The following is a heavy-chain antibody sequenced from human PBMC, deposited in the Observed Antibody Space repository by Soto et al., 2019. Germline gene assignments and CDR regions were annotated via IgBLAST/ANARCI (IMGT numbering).Heavy chain of an antibody. CDR1: GGSLSSSSSY. J-gene: IGHJ4*02. V-gene: IGHV4-39*01. Sequence: QLQLQESGPGLVKPSETLSLTCTVSGGSLSSSSSYWGWIRQPPGKGLEWIGSMSYSGSTYHNPSLPRRVTLSVDTSQSRFSLKLTSVTAADTAVYYCARHRVPSVYDPIPGCFDSWGQGILVTASS. D-gene: IGHD5-12*01. CDR3: ARHRVPSVYDPIPGCFDS. CDR2: MSYSGST.